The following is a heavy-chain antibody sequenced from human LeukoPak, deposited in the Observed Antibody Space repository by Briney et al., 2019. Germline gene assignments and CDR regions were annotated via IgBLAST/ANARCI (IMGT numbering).Heavy chain of an antibody. V-gene: IGHV3-11*01. D-gene: IGHD3-22*01. CDR1: GFTFSDYY. CDR2: ISSSGSTI. J-gene: IGHJ4*02. Sequence: GGSLRLSCAASGFTFSDYYMSWIRQAPGKGLQWLSYISSSGSTIYYADSVKGRFTISRDNAKNSLYLQMNSLRAEDTAVYYCATIDGHYDSSGYWGQGTLVIVSS. CDR3: ATIDGHYDSSGY.